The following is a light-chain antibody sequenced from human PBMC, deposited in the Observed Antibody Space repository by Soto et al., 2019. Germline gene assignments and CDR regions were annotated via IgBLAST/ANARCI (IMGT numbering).Light chain of an antibody. CDR3: QQRSNG. CDR2: GAS. CDR1: QSVGTY. J-gene: IGKJ2*01. Sequence: EIVLTQSPDTLSLSPGERATLSCRASQSVGTYLVWYQQKPGQAPRLLIYGASNRATGIPARFSGSGSGTGFTLTISSLEPEDFAVYYCQQRSNGFGQGTKLEIK. V-gene: IGKV3-11*01.